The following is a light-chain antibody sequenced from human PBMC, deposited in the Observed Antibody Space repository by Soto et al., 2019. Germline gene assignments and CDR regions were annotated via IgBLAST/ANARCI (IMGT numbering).Light chain of an antibody. CDR3: SSYTSSSTLRV. Sequence: SALPQPASVSGSPGQSITISCTGTSSDVGGYNYVSWYQQHPGKAPKLMIYDVSNRPSGVSNRFSGSKSGNTASLTISGLQAEDEADYYCSSYTSSSTLRVFGTGTKVTVL. CDR1: SSDVGGYNY. J-gene: IGLJ1*01. V-gene: IGLV2-14*01. CDR2: DVS.